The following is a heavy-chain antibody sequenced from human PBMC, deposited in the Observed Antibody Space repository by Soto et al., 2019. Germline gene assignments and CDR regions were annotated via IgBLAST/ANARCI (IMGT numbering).Heavy chain of an antibody. V-gene: IGHV3-33*01. CDR2: IWYDGSNK. J-gene: IGHJ4*02. CDR3: ARELYGDYFDY. CDR1: GFTFSSYG. Sequence: GGSLRLSCAASGFTFSSYGMHWVRQAPCKGLEWVAVIWYDGSNKYYADSVKGRFTISRDNSKNTLYLQMNSLRAEDTAVYYCARELYGDYFDYWGQGTLVTVSS. D-gene: IGHD4-17*01.